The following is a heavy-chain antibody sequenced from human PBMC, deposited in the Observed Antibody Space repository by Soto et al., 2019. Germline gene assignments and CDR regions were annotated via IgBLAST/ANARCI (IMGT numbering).Heavy chain of an antibody. CDR1: GNSVSSNSAA. Sequence: SHTLSLPCAISGNSVSSNSAALDFIKQSPSGGLYCLVRTYYRSRWYNDYAVSVRSRITINPDTSKNQFSLHLNSVTPEDTAVYYCAGTTSLQWYYMEVWGKGTTVTVSS. D-gene: IGHD1-7*01. V-gene: IGHV6-1*01. CDR3: AGTTSLQWYYMEV. J-gene: IGHJ6*03. CDR2: TYYRSRWYN.